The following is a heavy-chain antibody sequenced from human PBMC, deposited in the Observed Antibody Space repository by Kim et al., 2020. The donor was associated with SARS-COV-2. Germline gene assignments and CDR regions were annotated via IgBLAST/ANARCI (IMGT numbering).Heavy chain of an antibody. Sequence: NYNPSLKSRVTISVDTSKNQFSLKLSSVTAADTAVYYCACFGVKKYYFDYWGQGTLVTVSS. CDR3: ACFGVKKYYFDY. D-gene: IGHD3-3*01. V-gene: IGHV4-59*01. J-gene: IGHJ4*02.